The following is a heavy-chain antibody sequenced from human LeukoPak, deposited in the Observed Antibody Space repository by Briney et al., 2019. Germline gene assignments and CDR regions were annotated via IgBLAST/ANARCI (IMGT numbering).Heavy chain of an antibody. V-gene: IGHV3-30*18. CDR2: ISYDGSNK. CDR1: GFTFSSYG. D-gene: IGHD6-19*01. J-gene: IGHJ1*01. Sequence: PGRSLSLSCAASGFTFSSYGMHWVRQAPGKGLEWVAVISYDGSNKYYADSVKGRFTISRDNSKNTLYLQMNSLRAEDTAVYYCAKDGGGSSGRDQQSAEYFQQWGQGTLVTVSS. CDR3: AKDGGGSSGRDQQSAEYFQQ.